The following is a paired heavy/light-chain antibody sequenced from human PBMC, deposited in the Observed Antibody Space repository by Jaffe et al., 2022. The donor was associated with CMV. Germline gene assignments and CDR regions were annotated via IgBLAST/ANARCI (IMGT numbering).Heavy chain of an antibody. CDR3: TKGYHDYGDFVLDN. CDR1: GFNFGDYA. CDR2: IGWRSETK. J-gene: IGHJ4*02. V-gene: IGHV3-9*01. Sequence: VHLVESGGGLVQPGRSLRLSCAASGFNFGDYAMHWVRQVPGKGLEWVSGIGWRSETKEYADSVKGRFTISRDNAKKSLFLQMDSLRPDDTALYYCTKGYHDYGDFVLDNWGQGTPVTVSS. D-gene: IGHD4-17*01.
Light chain of an antibody. J-gene: IGLJ3*02. V-gene: IGLV6-57*03. Sequence: NFVLTQPHSVSESPGKTVTLSCTRSSGSIAANYVQWYQQRPGSAPATVIYESDRRPSEVPDRFSGSIDTSSNSASLTISGLKIEDEADYYCQSSDYPIWVFGGGTKLTVL. CDR1: SGSIAANY. CDR2: ESD. CDR3: QSSDYPIWV.